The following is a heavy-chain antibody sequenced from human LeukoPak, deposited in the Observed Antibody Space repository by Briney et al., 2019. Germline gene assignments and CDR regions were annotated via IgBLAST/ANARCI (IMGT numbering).Heavy chain of an antibody. CDR1: GFTFSSYW. Sequence: GGSLRLSCAASGFTFSSYWMSWVRQAPEKGLEWVANIKQDGSEKYYVDSVKGRFTISRDNAKNSLYLQMNSLRAEDTAVYYCARDVIVGATDYWGQGTLVTVSS. D-gene: IGHD1-26*01. CDR3: ARDVIVGATDY. V-gene: IGHV3-7*01. CDR2: IKQDGSEK. J-gene: IGHJ4*02.